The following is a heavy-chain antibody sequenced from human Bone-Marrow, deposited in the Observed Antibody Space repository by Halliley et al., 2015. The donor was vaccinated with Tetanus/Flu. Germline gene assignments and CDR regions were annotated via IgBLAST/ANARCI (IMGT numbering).Heavy chain of an antibody. CDR1: GFSVSTNY. J-gene: IGHJ1*01. D-gene: IGHD6-13*01. Sequence: AASGFSVSTNYMAWVRQAPGKGLEWVSVIYSDGRTYHADSVKGRFTLSRDKSKNLLFLHMSSLRADDTAVYYCARLAWGFSAAGSFDHWGQGTLVAVSS. CDR2: IYSDGRT. V-gene: IGHV3-53*01. CDR3: ARLAWGFSAAGSFDH.